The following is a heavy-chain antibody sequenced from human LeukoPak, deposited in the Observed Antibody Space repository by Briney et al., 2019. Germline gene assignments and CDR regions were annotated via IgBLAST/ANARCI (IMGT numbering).Heavy chain of an antibody. CDR2: IGGSGGST. CDR3: AKDLGFSSSSIFDY. J-gene: IGHJ4*02. D-gene: IGHD6-6*01. V-gene: IGHV3-23*01. Sequence: GGSLRLSCAASRFTFSIYAMSWVRQAPGKGLEWVSVIGGSGGSTHYADSVKGRFTISRDNSKKTLYLQMNSLRAEDTAVYYCAKDLGFSSSSIFDYWGQGILVTVSS. CDR1: RFTFSIYA.